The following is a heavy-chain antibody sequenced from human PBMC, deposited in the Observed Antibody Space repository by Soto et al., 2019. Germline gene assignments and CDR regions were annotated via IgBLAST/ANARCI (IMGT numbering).Heavy chain of an antibody. J-gene: IGHJ4*02. CDR2: ITPYNGNT. V-gene: IGHV1-18*01. CDR1: NYTFITYG. Sequence: ASVKVSCKASNYTFITYGITWVRQAPGQGREWVGWITPYNGNTNYGQNFQGRVTMTADTSTSTAYMELGSLTTDDTAVYYCARDTSFYFDYWGQGTRVTVSS. CDR3: ARDTSFYFDY. D-gene: IGHD2-2*01.